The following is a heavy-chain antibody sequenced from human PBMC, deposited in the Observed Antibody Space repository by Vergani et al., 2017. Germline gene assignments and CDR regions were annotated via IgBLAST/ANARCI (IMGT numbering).Heavy chain of an antibody. CDR1: GYTFTSYY. V-gene: IGHV1-46*01. CDR2: INPSGGST. CDR3: ARDDYSSGWSYYYYYGMDV. J-gene: IGHJ6*02. Sequence: QVQLVQSGAEVKKPGASVKVSCKASGYTFTSYYMHWVRQAPGQGLEWMGIINPSGGSTSYAQKFQGRVNMTRDTSTSTVYMELSSLRSEDTAMYYCARDDYSSGWSYYYYYGMDVWGQGTTVTVSS. D-gene: IGHD6-19*01.